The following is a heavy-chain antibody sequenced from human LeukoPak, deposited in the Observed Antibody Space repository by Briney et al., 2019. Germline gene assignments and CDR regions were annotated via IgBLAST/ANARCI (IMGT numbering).Heavy chain of an antibody. V-gene: IGHV1-69*04. CDR1: GGTFSIYA. D-gene: IGHD3-9*01. J-gene: IGHJ5*02. Sequence: GASVKVSCKASGGTFSIYAISWVRQAPGQGLEWMGRIIPILGIANYAQKFQGRVTITADKSTSTAYMELSGLRSEDTAVYYCASYYDILTGYSSNWFDPWGQGTLVTVSS. CDR2: IIPILGIA. CDR3: ASYYDILTGYSSNWFDP.